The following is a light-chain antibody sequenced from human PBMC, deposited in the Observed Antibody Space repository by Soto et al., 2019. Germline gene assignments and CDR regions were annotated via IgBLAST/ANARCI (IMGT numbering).Light chain of an antibody. CDR2: GAS. CDR1: QSISDN. CDR3: QQRSNWPPSIT. J-gene: IGKJ5*01. V-gene: IGKV3-15*01. Sequence: EIVMTQSPATLSLSPGERATLSCRASQSISDNLVWYQQKPGQAPRLLIYGASTRATGTPARFSGSGSGADYFLTISSLQSEDFAVYYCQQRSNWPPSITFGQGTRLE.